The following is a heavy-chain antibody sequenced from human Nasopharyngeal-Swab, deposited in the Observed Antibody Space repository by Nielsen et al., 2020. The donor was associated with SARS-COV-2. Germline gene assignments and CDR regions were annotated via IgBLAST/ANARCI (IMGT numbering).Heavy chain of an antibody. V-gene: IGHV4-61*08. J-gene: IGHJ4*02. D-gene: IGHD3-10*01. CDR2: IYHDGGT. CDR3: ARDRGDLRKYNCDS. CDR1: GGSVSSAGYY. Sequence: SETLSLTCSVSGGSVSSAGYYWNWIRQPPGVALEWLGYIYHDGGTNYNPSLMGRVIMSVDTSKNQFSLRLTSVTTADTAVYYCARDRGDLRKYNCDSWGQGTLVTVSS.